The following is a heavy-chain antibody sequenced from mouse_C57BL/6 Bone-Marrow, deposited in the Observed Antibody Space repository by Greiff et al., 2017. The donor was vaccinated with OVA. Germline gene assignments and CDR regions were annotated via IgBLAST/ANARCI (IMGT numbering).Heavy chain of an antibody. V-gene: IGHV1-61*01. CDR2: IYPSDSET. CDR1: GYTFTSYW. J-gene: IGHJ3*01. D-gene: IGHD1-1*01. CDR3: ARRGTTVPFAY. Sequence: QVQLQQPGAELVRPGSSVKLSCKASGYTFTSYWMDWVKQRPGQGLEWIGNIYPSDSETHYNQKFKDKATLTVDKSSSTAYMQLSSLTSEASAVYYCARRGTTVPFAYWGQGTLVTVSA.